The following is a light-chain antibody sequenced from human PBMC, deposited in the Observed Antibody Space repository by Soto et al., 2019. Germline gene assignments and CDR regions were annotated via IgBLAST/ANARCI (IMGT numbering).Light chain of an antibody. CDR1: QSVISSY. CDR3: QQYASSSWT. CDR2: GTF. J-gene: IGKJ1*01. Sequence: EIVLTQSPGTLSLYPGERATLSCRASQSVISSYLAWYQQKPGQAPRLLNYGTFNRATGIPDRFSGSGSATDFTLTITRLEPEDFAVYYCQQYASSSWTFGQGTKVEI. V-gene: IGKV3-20*01.